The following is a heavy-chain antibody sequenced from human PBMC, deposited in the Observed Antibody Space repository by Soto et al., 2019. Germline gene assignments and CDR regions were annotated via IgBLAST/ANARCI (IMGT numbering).Heavy chain of an antibody. CDR3: VSGYPWFGFDY. V-gene: IGHV4-39*01. D-gene: IGHD3-10*01. Sequence: QLQLQESGPGLVKPSETLSLICTVSGGSISSSDYYWGWIRQPPGKGLEWIGNIYYSGSASYNPSLKSRVTISVDTSKNQCSLTLSSLTAADTAVYICVSGYPWFGFDYWGQGTLVTVSS. CDR2: IYYSGSA. J-gene: IGHJ4*02. CDR1: GGSISSSDYY.